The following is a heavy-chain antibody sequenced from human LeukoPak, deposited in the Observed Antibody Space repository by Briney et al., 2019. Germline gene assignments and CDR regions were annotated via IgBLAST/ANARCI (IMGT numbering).Heavy chain of an antibody. Sequence: SETLSLTCAVYGGSFSGYYWSWIRQPPGKGREWIGEINHSGSTNYNPSLKSRVTISVDTSKNQFSLKLSSVTAADTAVYYCARRRAPWSGKYPLIGMDVWGQGTTVTVSS. D-gene: IGHD3-3*01. J-gene: IGHJ6*02. CDR3: ARRRAPWSGKYPLIGMDV. CDR1: GGSFSGYY. V-gene: IGHV4-34*01. CDR2: INHSGST.